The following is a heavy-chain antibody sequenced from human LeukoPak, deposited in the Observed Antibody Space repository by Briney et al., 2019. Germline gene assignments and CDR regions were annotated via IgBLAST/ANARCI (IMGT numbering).Heavy chain of an antibody. J-gene: IGHJ4*02. CDR3: ARGEDCSSTSCRNDY. CDR1: GGSFSGYY. V-gene: IGHV4-59*01. Sequence: LETLSLTCAVYGGSFSGYYWSWIRQPPGKGLEWIGYIYYSGSTNYNPSLKSRVTISVDTSKNQFSLKLSSVTAADTAVYYCARGEDCSSTSCRNDYWGQGTLVTVSS. D-gene: IGHD2-2*01. CDR2: IYYSGST.